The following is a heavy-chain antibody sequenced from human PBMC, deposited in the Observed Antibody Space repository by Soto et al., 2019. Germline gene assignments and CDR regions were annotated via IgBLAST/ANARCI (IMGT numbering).Heavy chain of an antibody. CDR2: ISGSGGST. J-gene: IGHJ6*02. CDR3: ATMPYCTNGVCYGPYYDMDV. V-gene: IGHV3-23*01. D-gene: IGHD2-8*01. Sequence: GGSLRLSCAASGFTFSNYPMSWVRQAPGKGLEWVSSISGSGGSTFYADSVKGRFTISRDNSQNTAYLQMKSLTAEDTAVYYCATMPYCTNGVCYGPYYDMDVWGQGATVTAP. CDR1: GFTFSNYP.